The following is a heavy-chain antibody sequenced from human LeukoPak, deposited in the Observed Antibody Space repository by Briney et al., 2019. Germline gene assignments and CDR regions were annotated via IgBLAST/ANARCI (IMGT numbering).Heavy chain of an antibody. CDR1: GYIFTSYW. V-gene: IGHV5-51*01. D-gene: IGHD1-26*01. CDR2: IYPDDSET. CDR3: ARFSVGGTYYPNY. J-gene: IGHJ4*02. Sequence: TGESLKISCKGSGYIFTSYWIGWVRQMPGKGLEWMGIIYPDDSETRYSPSFQGQVTISADKSISTAYVQWSSLKASDTAMYYCARFSVGGTYYPNYWGQGTLVSVSS.